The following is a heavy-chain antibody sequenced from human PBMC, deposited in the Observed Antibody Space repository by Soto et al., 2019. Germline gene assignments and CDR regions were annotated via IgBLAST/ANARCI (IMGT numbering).Heavy chain of an antibody. J-gene: IGHJ6*02. V-gene: IGHV5-51*01. CDR3: ASNLIDIVVVPAAIPYYYYGMDV. CDR2: IYPGDSDT. CDR1: GYSFTSYW. D-gene: IGHD2-2*02. Sequence: VESLKISCNGSGYSFTSYWIGWVRQMPGKCLEWMGIIYPGDSDTRYSPSFQGQVTISADNSISTAYLQWSSLKASDTAMYYCASNLIDIVVVPAAIPYYYYGMDVWGQGTTVTVSS.